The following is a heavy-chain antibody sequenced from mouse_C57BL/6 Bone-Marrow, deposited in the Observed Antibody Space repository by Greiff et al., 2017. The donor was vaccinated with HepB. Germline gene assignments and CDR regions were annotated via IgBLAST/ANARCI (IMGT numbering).Heavy chain of an antibody. CDR3: ARGTYHGSSWFAY. CDR2: IYPSDSET. J-gene: IGHJ3*01. V-gene: IGHV1-61*01. CDR1: GYTFTSYW. Sequence: QVQLQQPGAELVRPGSSVKLSCKASGYTFTSYWMDWVKQRPGQGLEWIGNIYPSDSETHYNQKFKDKATLTVDKSSSTAYMQLSSLTSEDSAVYYCARGTYHGSSWFAYWGQGTLVTVSA. D-gene: IGHD1-1*01.